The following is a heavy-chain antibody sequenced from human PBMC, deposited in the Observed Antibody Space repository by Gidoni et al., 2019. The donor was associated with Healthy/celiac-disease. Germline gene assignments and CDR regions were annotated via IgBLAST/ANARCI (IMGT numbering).Heavy chain of an antibody. Sequence: QVQLVQSGAEVKKPGASVKVSCKASGYTFTSYAMHWVRQAPGQRLEWMGWINAGNGNTKYSQKFQGRVTITRDTSASTAYMELSSLRSEGTAVYYCAREGFMAAAGRGGVPGYWGQGTLVTVSS. J-gene: IGHJ4*02. V-gene: IGHV1-3*01. CDR1: GYTFTSYA. CDR3: AREGFMAAAGRGGVPGY. D-gene: IGHD6-13*01. CDR2: INAGNGNT.